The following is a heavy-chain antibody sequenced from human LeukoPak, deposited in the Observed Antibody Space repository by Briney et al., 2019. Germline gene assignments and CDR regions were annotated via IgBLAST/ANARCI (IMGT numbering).Heavy chain of an antibody. Sequence: SETLSLTCTVSGGSISSSSYYWSWIRQPPGKGLDWIGYMYSGGTTNYSPSLKSRVTISEDMSKNQFSLKLTSVTAADTAVYYCARDPLGDYAFDYWGQGTLVTVSS. CDR3: ARDPLGDYAFDY. D-gene: IGHD4-17*01. CDR1: GGSISSSSYY. CDR2: MYSGGTT. J-gene: IGHJ4*02. V-gene: IGHV4-61*01.